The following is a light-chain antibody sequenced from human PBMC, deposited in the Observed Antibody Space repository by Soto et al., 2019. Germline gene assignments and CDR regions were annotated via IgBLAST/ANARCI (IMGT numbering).Light chain of an antibody. J-gene: IGKJ1*01. Sequence: IQLTQSPSSLSASVGDRVTITCRASQGIGSYFAWYQQKPGKAPKLLIYASSTLRSGVPSRFSGSGSGTDFTLTISSLQPEDFATYYCQQSYSTPWTFGQGTKVEIK. V-gene: IGKV1-9*01. CDR1: QGIGSY. CDR3: QQSYSTPWT. CDR2: ASS.